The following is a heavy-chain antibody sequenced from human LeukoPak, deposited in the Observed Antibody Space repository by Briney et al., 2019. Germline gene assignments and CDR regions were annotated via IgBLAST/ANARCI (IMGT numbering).Heavy chain of an antibody. V-gene: IGHV4-59*01. Sequence: SETLSLTCTVSGGSISSYYWSWIRKPPGKGLEWIGYIYYSGSTSYSPSLKSRVTISVDTSKNQFSLKLSSVTAADTAVYYCARGGVFWSGSYFDYWGQGTLVTVSS. CDR3: ARGGVFWSGSYFDY. J-gene: IGHJ4*02. D-gene: IGHD3-3*01. CDR2: IYYSGST. CDR1: GGSISSYY.